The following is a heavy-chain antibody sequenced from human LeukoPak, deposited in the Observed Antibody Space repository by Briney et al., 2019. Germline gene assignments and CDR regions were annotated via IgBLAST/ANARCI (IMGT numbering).Heavy chain of an antibody. Sequence: GRSLRLSCAASGFTFSSYGMHWVRQAPGKGLEGVAIIWFDGSNKYYADSVKGRFTISRDNSKNTLYLQMNSLIDEDTAVYYCARERRDSRNYYKAFDYGGQGTLVTVSS. V-gene: IGHV3-33*01. CDR3: ARERRDSRNYYKAFDY. CDR2: IWFDGSNK. J-gene: IGHJ4*02. D-gene: IGHD3-10*01. CDR1: GFTFSSYG.